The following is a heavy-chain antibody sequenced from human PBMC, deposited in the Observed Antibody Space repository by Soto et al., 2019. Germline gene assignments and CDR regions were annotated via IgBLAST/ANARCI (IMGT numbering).Heavy chain of an antibody. D-gene: IGHD2-15*01. CDR3: ARENSSFDY. J-gene: IGHJ4*02. CDR1: GYTFRNFG. Sequence: QIQLLQSGAEVKKPGASVKVTCKASGYTFRNFGISWVRQAPGQGLEGMGWISAYNANANYAQKFQGRLTMTADTSTSTAYMELRSLRSDDTAVYYCARENSSFDYWGQGALVTVSS. V-gene: IGHV1-18*01. CDR2: ISAYNANA.